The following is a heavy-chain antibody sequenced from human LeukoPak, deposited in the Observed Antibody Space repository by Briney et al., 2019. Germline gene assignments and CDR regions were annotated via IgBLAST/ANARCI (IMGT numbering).Heavy chain of an antibody. D-gene: IGHD4-11*01. CDR2: IYYTET. J-gene: IGHJ6*02. Sequence: SETLFLTCTVSGGSISGSYWSWIRQPPGKGLEWIGYIYYTETYYNPSLKSRVTISLDSSKNQFSLKLRFVTAADTAVYYCARTQGWGTVRTGYYYGMDVWGQGTTVTVSS. CDR1: GGSISGSY. V-gene: IGHV4-59*08. CDR3: ARTQGWGTVRTGYYYGMDV.